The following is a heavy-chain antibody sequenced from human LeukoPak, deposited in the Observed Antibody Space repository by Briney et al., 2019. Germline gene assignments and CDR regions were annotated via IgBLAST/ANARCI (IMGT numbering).Heavy chain of an antibody. D-gene: IGHD3-22*01. CDR3: ARGQFYHDSTGYSD. CDR1: GGSLSNYY. V-gene: IGHV4-59*01. Sequence: SETLSLTCTVSGGSLSNYYWIWVRQPPGKGLEWVGYIYYGGTTSYNPSLKSRVTISVDTSKNQFSLKLNSMTAADAAVYYCARGQFYHDSTGYSDWGQGTLVTASS. J-gene: IGHJ4*02. CDR2: IYYGGTT.